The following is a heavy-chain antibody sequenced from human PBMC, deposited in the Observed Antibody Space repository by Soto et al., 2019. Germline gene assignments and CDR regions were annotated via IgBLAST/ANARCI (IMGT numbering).Heavy chain of an antibody. Sequence: SETLSLTCAVYGGSFSGYYWSWIRQPPGKGLEWIGEINHSGSTNYNPSLKSRVTISVDTSKNQFSLKLSSVTAADTAVYYCARRPAAGTKAPFDYWGQGTLVTVSS. CDR2: INHSGST. D-gene: IGHD6-13*01. J-gene: IGHJ4*02. CDR3: ARRPAAGTKAPFDY. V-gene: IGHV4-34*01. CDR1: GGSFSGYY.